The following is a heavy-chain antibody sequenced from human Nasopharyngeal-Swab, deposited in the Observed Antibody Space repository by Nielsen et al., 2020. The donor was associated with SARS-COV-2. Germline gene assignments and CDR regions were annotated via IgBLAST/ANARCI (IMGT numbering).Heavy chain of an antibody. CDR1: GFTFGDYA. Sequence: GGSLRLSCTASGFTFGDYAMSWFRQAPGKGLEGVGFIRSKAYGGTTEYAASVKGRFTISRDDSKSIAYLQMNSLKTEDTAVYYCTRDPVSYYDILTGYLTPYYYGMDVWGQGTTVTVSS. CDR3: TRDPVSYYDILTGYLTPYYYGMDV. CDR2: IRSKAYGGTT. V-gene: IGHV3-49*03. D-gene: IGHD3-9*01. J-gene: IGHJ6*02.